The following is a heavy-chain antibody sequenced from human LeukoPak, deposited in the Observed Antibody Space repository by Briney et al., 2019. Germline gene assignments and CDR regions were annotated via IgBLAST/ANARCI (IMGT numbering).Heavy chain of an antibody. CDR2: MNPNSGNT. J-gene: IGHJ3*02. CDR1: GYTFTSYD. D-gene: IGHD2-2*01. Sequence: ASVKVSCKASGYTFTSYDINWVRQATGQGLEWMGWMNPNSGNTGYAQKFQGRVTITRNTSISTAYMELSSLRSEDTAVYYCTTDRGGYALDAFDIWGQGTMVTVSS. CDR3: TTDRGGYALDAFDI. V-gene: IGHV1-8*03.